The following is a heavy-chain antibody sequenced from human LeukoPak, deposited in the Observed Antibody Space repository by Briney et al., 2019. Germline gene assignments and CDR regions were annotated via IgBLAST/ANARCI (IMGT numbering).Heavy chain of an antibody. J-gene: IGHJ4*02. Sequence: SETLSLTCTVSGGSISSSSYYWGWIRQPPGKGLEWIGSIYYSGSTYYNPSLKSRVTISVDTSKNQFSLKLSSVTAADTAVYYCARPRGVVVPAGDYYFDYWGQGTLVTVSS. D-gene: IGHD2-2*01. CDR1: GGSISSSSYY. V-gene: IGHV4-39*01. CDR3: ARPRGVVVPAGDYYFDY. CDR2: IYYSGST.